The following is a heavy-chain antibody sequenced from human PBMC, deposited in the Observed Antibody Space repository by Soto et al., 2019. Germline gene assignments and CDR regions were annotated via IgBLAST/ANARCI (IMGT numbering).Heavy chain of an antibody. CDR1: GYTFIGYY. D-gene: IGHD3-10*01. V-gene: IGHV1-2*04. CDR3: ARVGGGLASLGYYGMDV. Sequence: ASVKVSCKASGYTFIGYYIHWVRQAPGQGLEWMGWINPNSGGTNYAQMFQGWVTMTRDRSISTAYMELSRLKSDDTAVYYCARVGGGLASLGYYGMDVWGQGTTVTVSS. CDR2: INPNSGGT. J-gene: IGHJ6*02.